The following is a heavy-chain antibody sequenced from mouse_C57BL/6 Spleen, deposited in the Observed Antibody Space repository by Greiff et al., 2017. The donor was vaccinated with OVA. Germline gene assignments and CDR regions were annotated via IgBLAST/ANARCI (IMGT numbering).Heavy chain of an antibody. Sequence: VQLQQPGAELVKPGASVKLSCKASGYTFTSYWMHWVKQRPGQGLEWIGMIHPNSGSTNYNEKFKSKATLTVDKSSSTAYMQLSSLTSEDSAVYYCARSIYYDYDGAFAYWGQGTLVTVSA. CDR3: ARSIYYDYDGAFAY. CDR2: IHPNSGST. CDR1: GYTFTSYW. V-gene: IGHV1-64*01. J-gene: IGHJ3*01. D-gene: IGHD2-4*01.